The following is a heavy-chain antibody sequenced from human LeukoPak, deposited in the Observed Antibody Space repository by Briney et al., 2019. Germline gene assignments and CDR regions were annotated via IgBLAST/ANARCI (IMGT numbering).Heavy chain of an antibody. CDR3: ASPYYYYDSSGYSHAFDI. CDR2: INHSGST. J-gene: IGHJ3*02. D-gene: IGHD3-22*01. CDR1: GGSFSGYY. Sequence: PSETLSLTCAVYGGSFSGYYWSWIRQPPGKGLEWIGEINHSGSTNYNPSLKSRVTISVDTSKNQFSLKLSSVTAADTAVYYCASPYYYYDSSGYSHAFDIWGQGTMVTVSS. V-gene: IGHV4-34*01.